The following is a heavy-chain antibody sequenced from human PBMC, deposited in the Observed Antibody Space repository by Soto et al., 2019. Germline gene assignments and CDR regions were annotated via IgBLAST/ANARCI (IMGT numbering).Heavy chain of an antibody. CDR3: ARSWNDGSIWFDP. V-gene: IGHV1-69*05. D-gene: IGHD1-1*01. J-gene: IGHJ5*02. CDR2: IIPIFGTA. Sequence: QVQLVQSGAEVKKPGSSVKVSCKASGGTFSSYAISWVRQAPGQGLEWMGGIIPIFGTANYAQKFQGRVTSTTDXXTSTAYMELSSLRSEDTAVYYCARSWNDGSIWFDPWGQGTLVTVSS. CDR1: GGTFSSYA.